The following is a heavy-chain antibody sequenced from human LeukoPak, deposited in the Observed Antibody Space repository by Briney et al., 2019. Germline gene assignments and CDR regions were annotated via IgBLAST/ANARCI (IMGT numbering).Heavy chain of an antibody. CDR2: ISGSGGST. J-gene: IGHJ4*02. CDR1: GFTFSSYA. CDR3: AKASWIQLWLPDY. Sequence: GGSLRLSCAASGFTFSSYAMSWVRQAPGKGLEWVSAISGSGGSTYYADSVKGRFTISRDNSKNTLYLQMNSLKAEDTAVYYCAKASWIQLWLPDYWGQGTLVTVSS. D-gene: IGHD5-18*01. V-gene: IGHV3-23*01.